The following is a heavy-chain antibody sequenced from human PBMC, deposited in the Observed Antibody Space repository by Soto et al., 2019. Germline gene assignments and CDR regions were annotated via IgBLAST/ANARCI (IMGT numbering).Heavy chain of an antibody. CDR1: GFTFSSYA. CDR2: ITSASNT. Sequence: GGSLRLSCVASGFTFSSYAMSWVRQAPGKGLEWVSVITSASNTYYADSVKGRFTISRDNSKNTLYLQMSSLRAEDTALYYCAKGDSGSFDYWGQGTLVTVSS. D-gene: IGHD3-10*01. V-gene: IGHV3-23*01. CDR3: AKGDSGSFDY. J-gene: IGHJ4*02.